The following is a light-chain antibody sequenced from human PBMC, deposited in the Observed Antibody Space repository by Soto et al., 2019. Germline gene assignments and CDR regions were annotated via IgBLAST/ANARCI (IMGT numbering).Light chain of an antibody. J-gene: IGKJ1*01. Sequence: DVQLTHSPSTLSGSVGDSFKITCRASQPVXSWFGWYQRKPGKAPKIRXDEASTLKRGGPSRLSGSGSGTEFTLPISSLQPDDFATYYCQQYKSDTCTFGQRTKVDI. V-gene: IGKV1-5*03. CDR2: EAS. CDR1: QPVXSW. CDR3: QQYKSDTCT.